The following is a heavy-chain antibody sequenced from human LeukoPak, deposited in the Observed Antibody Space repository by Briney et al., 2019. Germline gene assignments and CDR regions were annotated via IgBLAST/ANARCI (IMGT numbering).Heavy chain of an antibody. V-gene: IGHV3-7*01. CDR3: ARSGAPIDY. Sequence: GGALRLSCSASGFTFSSYWMTWVRQAPGKGLEWVANIKQDGSEKYYVYCVKGRFTISRHNAKNSLYLQMNSLRAEDTAVYYCARSGAPIDYWGQGTLVTVSS. CDR2: IKQDGSEK. CDR1: GFTFSSYW. J-gene: IGHJ4*02.